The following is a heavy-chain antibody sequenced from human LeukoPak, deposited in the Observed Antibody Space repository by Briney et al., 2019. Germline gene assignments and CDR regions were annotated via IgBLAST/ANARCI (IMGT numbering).Heavy chain of an antibody. Sequence: GGSLRLSCAASGFTFSSYAMSWVSQAPGEGLKWLSPISGSGGSTCYADYVKGRFTISRDNSKNTLYLQMNTLIALATALYYSSKLLGYFMGGSCYSRYEVFDIWGQGTMVSVSS. D-gene: IGHD2-15*01. J-gene: IGHJ3*02. CDR2: ISGSGGST. CDR1: GFTFSSYA. CDR3: SKLLGYFMGGSCYSRYEVFDI. V-gene: IGHV3-23*01.